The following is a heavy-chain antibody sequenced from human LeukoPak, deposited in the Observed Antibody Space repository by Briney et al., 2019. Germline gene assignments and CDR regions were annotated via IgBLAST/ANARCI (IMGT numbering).Heavy chain of an antibody. Sequence: PGGSLRLSCAASGFTFSSYAMSWVRPAPGKGLEWVSAISGSGGSTYYADSVKGRFTISRDNSKNTLYLQMNSLRAEDTAVYYCAKVLVGATKNFDYWGQGTLVTVSS. V-gene: IGHV3-23*01. CDR2: ISGSGGST. J-gene: IGHJ4*02. CDR1: GFTFSSYA. D-gene: IGHD1-26*01. CDR3: AKVLVGATKNFDY.